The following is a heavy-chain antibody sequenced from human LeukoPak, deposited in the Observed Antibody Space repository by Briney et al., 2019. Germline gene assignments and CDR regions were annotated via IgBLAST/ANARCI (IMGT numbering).Heavy chain of an antibody. CDR1: GYTFTSYD. Sequence: ASVNLSCKASGYTFTSYDINWVRQAPGPGLEWKGWMNPNSGNTGYAQRFQGRVTMTRNTSISTAYMELSSLRAEDTAVYYCARGLVVATILSYWGQGTLVTVSS. V-gene: IGHV1-8*01. CDR2: MNPNSGNT. CDR3: ARGLVVATILSY. D-gene: IGHD5-12*01. J-gene: IGHJ4*02.